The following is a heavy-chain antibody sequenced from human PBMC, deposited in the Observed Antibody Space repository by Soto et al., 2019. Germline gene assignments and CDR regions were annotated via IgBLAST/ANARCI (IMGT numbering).Heavy chain of an antibody. J-gene: IGHJ4*02. CDR3: AKEFWSGPFDY. D-gene: IGHD3-3*01. CDR1: GFTFSSYN. Sequence: PGGSLRLSCATSGFTFSSYNMNWVRQAPGKGLEWVSSIRSSSSHMYYADSVKGRFTISRDNAKNTLYLQMNSLRAEDTAVYYCAKEFWSGPFDYWGQGTLVTVSS. CDR2: IRSSSSHM. V-gene: IGHV3-21*01.